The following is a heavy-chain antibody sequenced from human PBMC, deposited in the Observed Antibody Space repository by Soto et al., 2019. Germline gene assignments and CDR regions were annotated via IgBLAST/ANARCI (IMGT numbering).Heavy chain of an antibody. CDR3: AKDMERQYDSIVYYFDY. Sequence: PGGSLRLSCAASGFTFSSYAMSWVHQAPGKGLEWVSAISGSGGSTYYADSVKGRFTISRDNSKNTLYLQMNSLRAEDKAVFYCAKDMERQYDSIVYYFDYWGQGTLVTVSS. CDR2: ISGSGGST. D-gene: IGHD3-22*01. V-gene: IGHV3-23*01. CDR1: GFTFSSYA. J-gene: IGHJ4*02.